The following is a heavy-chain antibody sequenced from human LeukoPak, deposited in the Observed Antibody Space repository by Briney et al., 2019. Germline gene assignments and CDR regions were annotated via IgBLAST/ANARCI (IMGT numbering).Heavy chain of an antibody. V-gene: IGHV1-69*04. Sequence: ASVKVSCKASGGTFSSYAISWVRQAPGQGLEWMGRIIPILGIANYAQKFQGRVTMTEDTSTDTAYMELSSLRSEDTAVYYCATLTHDSLNFDYWGRGTLVTVSS. CDR3: ATLTHDSLNFDY. D-gene: IGHD2-21*02. CDR1: GGTFSSYA. CDR2: IIPILGIA. J-gene: IGHJ4*02.